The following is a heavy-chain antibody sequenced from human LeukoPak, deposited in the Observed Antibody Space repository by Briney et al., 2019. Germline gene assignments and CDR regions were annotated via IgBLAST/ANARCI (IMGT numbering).Heavy chain of an antibody. CDR2: IIPIFGTA. V-gene: IGHV1-69*13. CDR1: GYTFTGYY. J-gene: IGHJ4*02. Sequence: ASVTVSCKASGYTFTGYYMHWVRQAPGQGLEWMGGIIPIFGTANYAQKFQGRVTITADESTSTAYMELSSLRSEDTAVYYCANMRYSGSYDYWGQGTLVTVSS. D-gene: IGHD1-26*01. CDR3: ANMRYSGSYDY.